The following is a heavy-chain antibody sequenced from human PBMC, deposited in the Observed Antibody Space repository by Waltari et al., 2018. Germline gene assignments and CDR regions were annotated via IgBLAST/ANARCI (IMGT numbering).Heavy chain of an antibody. V-gene: IGHV3-74*01. CDR1: GFSFSTYW. J-gene: IGHJ6*02. D-gene: IGHD3-16*01. CDR3: VRSAFLDV. Sequence: EVLLVESGGGLVQPGGSLRLSCAASGFSFSTYWMNWARQAPGEELVWVSRIKSDGSSTAYADSVKGRFTTSRDNAKNTLYLQMNSLRADDTAVYYCVRSAFLDVWGQGTTVTVSS. CDR2: IKSDGSST.